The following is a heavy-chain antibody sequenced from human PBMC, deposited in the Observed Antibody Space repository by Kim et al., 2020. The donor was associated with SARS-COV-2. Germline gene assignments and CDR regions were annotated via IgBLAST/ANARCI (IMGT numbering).Heavy chain of an antibody. CDR3: ARGAEIFTMVRGVIIGAFDI. J-gene: IGHJ3*02. CDR2: TYYRSKWYN. Sequence: SQTLSLTCAISGDSVSSNSAAWNWIRQSPSRGLEWLGRTYYRSKWYNDYAVSVKSRITINPDTSKNQFSLQLNSVTPEDTAVYYCARGAEIFTMVRGVIIGAFDIWGQGTMVTVSS. CDR1: GDSVSSNSAA. V-gene: IGHV6-1*01. D-gene: IGHD3-10*01.